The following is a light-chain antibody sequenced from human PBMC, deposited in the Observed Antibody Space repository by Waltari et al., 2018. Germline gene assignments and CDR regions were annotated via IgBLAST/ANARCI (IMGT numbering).Light chain of an antibody. V-gene: IGKV2-30*02. CDR2: KVS. CDR1: HSLVQSDGDTY. CDR3: MQSTHWPPWT. J-gene: IGKJ1*01. Sequence: DVVMTWSPRSPSVTLGQPASLSCRSSHSLVQSDGDTYLHWFQQRPVQSPRRLINKVSERDPGVPDRFSGSGSGTDLTLEISTVEAEDVGVYYCMQSTHWPPWTFGQGTKVEIK.